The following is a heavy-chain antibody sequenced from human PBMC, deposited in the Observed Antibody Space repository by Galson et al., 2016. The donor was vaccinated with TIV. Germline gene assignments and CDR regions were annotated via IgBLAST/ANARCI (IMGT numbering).Heavy chain of an antibody. CDR2: IDPLGGGT. J-gene: IGHJ4*02. Sequence: VKVSCKASGYTLSHYYMHWVRQAPGQGLEWVGVIDPLGGGTTYAPQFQGRVTMTRDTSTSTVYMELTSLKSDDTAIFYCATFSGARGPFDYWGQGTLVAVS. CDR1: GYTLSHYY. V-gene: IGHV1-46*01. D-gene: IGHD2-15*01. CDR3: ATFSGARGPFDY.